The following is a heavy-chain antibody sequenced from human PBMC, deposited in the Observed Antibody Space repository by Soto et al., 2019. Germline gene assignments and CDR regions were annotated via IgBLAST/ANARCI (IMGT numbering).Heavy chain of an antibody. J-gene: IGHJ6*02. D-gene: IGHD2-21*01. Sequence: QEQLVQSGAEVKEPGASLKVSCKASGDTFTTNYLHWVRQAPGQGLEWMGRINPNNGATVYAQEFQGRLILTTDTSTSTVYIDLNSVKSEDSAVYYCASRVLCDMDVWGQGTTVTVSS. CDR1: GDTFTTNY. CDR3: ASRVLCDMDV. CDR2: INPNNGAT. V-gene: IGHV1-46*01.